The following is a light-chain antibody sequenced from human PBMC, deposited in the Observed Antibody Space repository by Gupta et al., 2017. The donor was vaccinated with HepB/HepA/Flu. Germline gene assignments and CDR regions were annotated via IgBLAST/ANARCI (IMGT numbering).Light chain of an antibody. J-gene: IGKJ1*01. CDR2: EVS. CDR3: MQSLQLPRT. CDR1: QSLLHSSGRTY. Sequence: DIVMTQTPVSLSVTPGKTASISCKSSQSLLHSSGRTYFYWFLQKPGQPPQLLIYEVSNRFSGVPERLSGSWSGTDFTLKFSRVEAEDVGVYYCMQSLQLPRTFGQGTKVEIK. V-gene: IGKV2D-29*01.